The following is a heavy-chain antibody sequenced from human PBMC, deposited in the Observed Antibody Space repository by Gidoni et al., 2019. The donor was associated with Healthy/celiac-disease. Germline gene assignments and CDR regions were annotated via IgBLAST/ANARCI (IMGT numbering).Heavy chain of an antibody. D-gene: IGHD2-8*01. CDR2: IWYDGSNK. J-gene: IGHJ3*02. CDR3: AREYCTNGVCLDAFDI. V-gene: IGHV3-33*01. Sequence: QVQLVESGGGVVQPGRSLRLSCAASGFTFSSYGMHWVRQAPGKGLEWVAVIWYDGSNKYYADSVKGRFTISRDNSKNTLYLQMNSLRAEDTAVYYCAREYCTNGVCLDAFDIWGQGTMVTVSS. CDR1: GFTFSSYG.